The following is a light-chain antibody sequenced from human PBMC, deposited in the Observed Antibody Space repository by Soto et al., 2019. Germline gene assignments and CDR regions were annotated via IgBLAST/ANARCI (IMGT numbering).Light chain of an antibody. V-gene: IGLV2-14*01. CDR1: TNDIGAYTR. Sequence: QSALTQAASASGSPGQSITISCTGTTNDIGAYTRVSWYQQHPGKVPKVIIYEITNRPSGVSARFSGSKSGNTAFLTISGLQTEDEAHYYCASHTATNTWVFGGGTQLTVL. CDR3: ASHTATNTWV. J-gene: IGLJ3*02. CDR2: EIT.